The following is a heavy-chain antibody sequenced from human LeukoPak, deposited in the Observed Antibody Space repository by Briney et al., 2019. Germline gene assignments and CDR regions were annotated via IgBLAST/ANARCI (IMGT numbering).Heavy chain of an antibody. CDR1: GGTFSSYA. J-gene: IGHJ4*02. D-gene: IGHD3-10*01. Sequence: ASVKVSCKASGGTFSSYAISWVRQAPGQGLEWMGGIIPIFGTANYAQKFQGRVTVTTDESTSTAYMELSSLRSEDTAVYYCARENYYGSGSYPTDYWGQGTLVTVSS. CDR2: IIPIFGTA. CDR3: ARENYYGSGSYPTDY. V-gene: IGHV1-69*05.